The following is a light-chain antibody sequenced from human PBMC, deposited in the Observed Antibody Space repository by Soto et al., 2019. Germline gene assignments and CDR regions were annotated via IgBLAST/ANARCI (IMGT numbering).Light chain of an antibody. CDR1: SSDVGGYNY. J-gene: IGLJ2*01. Sequence: QSALTQPRSVSGSPGQSVTISCTGTSSDVGGYNYVSWYQQHPGKAPKLMIYDVSKRPSGVPDRFSGSKSGNTASLTISGLQAEDEADYYCCSYAGSLAVFGGGTKLTV. V-gene: IGLV2-11*01. CDR3: CSYAGSLAV. CDR2: DVS.